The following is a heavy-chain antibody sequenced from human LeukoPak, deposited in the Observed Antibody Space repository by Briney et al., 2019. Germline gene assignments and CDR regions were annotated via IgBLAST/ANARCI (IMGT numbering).Heavy chain of an antibody. D-gene: IGHD2-2*01. V-gene: IGHV3-30*02. CDR3: AKVLGYCSSTSCSTDY. J-gene: IGHJ4*02. CDR2: IRYDGSNK. CDR1: GFTFSSYG. Sequence: PGGSLRLSCAASGFTFSSYGMHWVRQAPGEGLEWVAFIRYDGSNKYYADSVKGRFTISRDNSKNTLYLQMNSLRAEDTAVYYCAKVLGYCSSTSCSTDYWGQGTLVTVSS.